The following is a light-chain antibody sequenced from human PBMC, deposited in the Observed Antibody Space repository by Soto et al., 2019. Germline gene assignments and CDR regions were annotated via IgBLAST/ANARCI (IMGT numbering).Light chain of an antibody. CDR1: RGISSN. CDR2: DAS. Sequence: IVMTQSPATLSVSPGERATLSCRASRGISSNLAWYQQKPGQAPRLLIYDASTRATGIPARFSGSGSGTEFTLTISRLEPEDFAVYYCQQYGSSGTFGQGTKVDIK. J-gene: IGKJ1*01. V-gene: IGKV3-15*01. CDR3: QQYGSSGT.